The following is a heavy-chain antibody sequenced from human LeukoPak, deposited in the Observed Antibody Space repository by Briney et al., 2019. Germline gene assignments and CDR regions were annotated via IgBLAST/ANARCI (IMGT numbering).Heavy chain of an antibody. Sequence: SETLSLTCSVSGGSINSGYWSWTRQPPGKGLEWIGLLYPSVSTTYNPSLKSRLTISVDTSRTQCSLKLSSVTAADTAVYYGASGHYPFENWGQGTLVTVSS. CDR2: LYPSVST. CDR3: ASGHYPFEN. V-gene: IGHV4-59*01. J-gene: IGHJ4*02. CDR1: GGSINSGY. D-gene: IGHD1-26*01.